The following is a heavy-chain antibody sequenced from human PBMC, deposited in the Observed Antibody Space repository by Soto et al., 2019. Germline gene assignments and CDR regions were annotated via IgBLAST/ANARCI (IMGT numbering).Heavy chain of an antibody. J-gene: IGHJ4*02. CDR2: INPNRGDT. Sequence: QVQLVQSGAEVKKPGASVKVSCKASGYTFTGYYMHWVRQAPGQGLEWMGWINPNRGDTNYAQNFQGWVTMTRDTPIIKAYMELSRLRSADTAVYYCTTPQRGGIAAAALDYWGQGTLVTVSS. D-gene: IGHD6-13*01. CDR3: TTPQRGGIAAAALDY. CDR1: GYTFTGYY. V-gene: IGHV1-2*04.